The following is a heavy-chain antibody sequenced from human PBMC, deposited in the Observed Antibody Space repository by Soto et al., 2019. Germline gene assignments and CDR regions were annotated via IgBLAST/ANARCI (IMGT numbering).Heavy chain of an antibody. Sequence: QVQLQESGPGLVKPSQTLSLTCTVSGGSISSGGYYWNWIRQHPGKGLEWIGYIYYRGSTYYNPFLKSRVTISVDTSKNQFSLKLSSVTAADTAVYYCARDRGGYSSSTECFQQWGQGTLVTVSS. V-gene: IGHV4-31*03. D-gene: IGHD6-13*01. J-gene: IGHJ1*01. CDR1: GGSISSGGYY. CDR2: IYYRGST. CDR3: ARDRGGYSSSTECFQQ.